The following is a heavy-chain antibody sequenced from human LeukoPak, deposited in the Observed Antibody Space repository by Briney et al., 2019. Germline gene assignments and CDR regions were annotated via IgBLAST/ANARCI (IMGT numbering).Heavy chain of an antibody. CDR3: ARDQGYFDY. Sequence: PGGSLRLSCAASGFTFSSYAMSWVRQAPGKGLEWVSAISGSGGSTYYADSVKGRFTISRDNAKNSLCLQMNSLRAEDTAVYYCARDQGYFDYWGQGTLVTVSS. CDR1: GFTFSSYA. CDR2: ISGSGGST. V-gene: IGHV3-23*01. J-gene: IGHJ4*02.